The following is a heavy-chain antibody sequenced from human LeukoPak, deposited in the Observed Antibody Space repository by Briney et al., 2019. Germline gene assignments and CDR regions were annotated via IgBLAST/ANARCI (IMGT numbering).Heavy chain of an antibody. V-gene: IGHV1-18*01. D-gene: IGHD6-19*01. CDR3: ARDPSNTIGCYIYFDY. CDR2: ISTYDGDT. CDR1: GYTFKTYA. J-gene: IGHJ4*02. Sequence: GASVKVSCKASGYTFKTYAVSWVRQAPGQGLEWMGWISTYDGDTKYSQNFQDRVTLTTDTSTTTAYMELRSLRSDDTAVYYCARDPSNTIGCYIYFDYWGQGSLVTVSS.